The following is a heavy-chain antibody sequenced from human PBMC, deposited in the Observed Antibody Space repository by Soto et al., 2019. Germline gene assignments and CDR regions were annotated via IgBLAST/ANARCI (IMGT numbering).Heavy chain of an antibody. D-gene: IGHD6-13*01. CDR3: ARAYRSSWYLNSPFDY. CDR2: IYYSGST. V-gene: IGHV4-39*01. Sequence: PSETLSLTCTVSGGSISSYYWSWIRQPPGKGLEWIGSIYYSGSTYYNPSLKSRVTISVDTSKNQFSLKLSSVTAADTAVYYCARAYRSSWYLNSPFDYWGQGTLVTVSS. CDR1: GGSISSYY. J-gene: IGHJ4*02.